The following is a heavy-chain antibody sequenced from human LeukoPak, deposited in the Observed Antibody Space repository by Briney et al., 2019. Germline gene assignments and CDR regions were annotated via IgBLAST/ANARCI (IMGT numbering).Heavy chain of an antibody. Sequence: PSETLSLTCTLSGDSLSSSSDYWGWARHPRGKGRECLVSMYFRGSTYYNPSLKSQGPISVHTTKNQFSLKLSSVTAADTAVYYCARRKYYDILTGYYYYYYMDVWGKGTTVTVSS. CDR2: MYFRGST. CDR1: GDSLSSSSDY. D-gene: IGHD3-9*01. J-gene: IGHJ6*03. CDR3: ARRKYYDILTGYYYYYYMDV. V-gene: IGHV4-39*07.